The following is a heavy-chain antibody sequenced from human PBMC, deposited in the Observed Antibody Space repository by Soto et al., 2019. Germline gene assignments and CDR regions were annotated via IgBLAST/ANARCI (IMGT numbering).Heavy chain of an antibody. Sequence: QVQLQQSGPGLVKPSQTLSLTCAISGDSVSSNSAAWNWIRQSPSRGLEWLGRTYYRSKWYNDYAVSVKSRITTNPDTSKNQFSLQLNSVTPEDTAVYYCASAYCSGGSCWAWSNWFDPWGQGTLVTVSS. CDR2: TYYRSKWYN. CDR3: ASAYCSGGSCWAWSNWFDP. D-gene: IGHD2-15*01. CDR1: GDSVSSNSAA. V-gene: IGHV6-1*01. J-gene: IGHJ5*02.